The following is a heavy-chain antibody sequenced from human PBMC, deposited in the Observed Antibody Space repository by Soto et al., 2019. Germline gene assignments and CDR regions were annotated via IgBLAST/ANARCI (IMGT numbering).Heavy chain of an antibody. Sequence: SVKVSCKASGGTFSSYAISWVRQAPGQGLEWMGGIIPIFGTANYAQKFQGRVTITADESTSTAYMELSSLRSEDTAVYYCARMKGYCSGGSCYSGPGYYYYGMDVWGQGTTVTVSS. CDR3: ARMKGYCSGGSCYSGPGYYYYGMDV. V-gene: IGHV1-69*13. J-gene: IGHJ6*02. D-gene: IGHD2-15*01. CDR1: GGTFSSYA. CDR2: IIPIFGTA.